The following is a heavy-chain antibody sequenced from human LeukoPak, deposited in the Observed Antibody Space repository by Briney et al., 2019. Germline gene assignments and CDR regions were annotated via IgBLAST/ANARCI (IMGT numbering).Heavy chain of an antibody. Sequence: GGSLRLSCAASGFTFSSYAMHWVRQAPGKGLEWVAVISYDGSNKYYADSVKGRFTISRDNSKNTLYLQMNSLRAEDTAEYYCARNHDYFDYWGQGTLVTVSS. V-gene: IGHV3-30-3*01. CDR1: GFTFSSYA. D-gene: IGHD1-14*01. CDR2: ISYDGSNK. J-gene: IGHJ4*02. CDR3: ARNHDYFDY.